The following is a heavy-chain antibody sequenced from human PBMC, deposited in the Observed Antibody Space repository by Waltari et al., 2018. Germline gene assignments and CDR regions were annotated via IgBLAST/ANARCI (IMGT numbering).Heavy chain of an antibody. J-gene: IGHJ4*02. CDR1: GYTFTSYY. CDR2: INPSGCST. CDR3: AREETGYFPY. D-gene: IGHD3-9*01. V-gene: IGHV1-46*01. Sequence: QVQLVQSGAEVKKPGASVKVSCKASGYTFTSYYMHWVRQAPGQGLERMGIINPSGCSTSYAQKFQGRGTMTRDTSTSTVYMELSSLRSEDTAVYYCAREETGYFPYWGQGTLVTVSS.